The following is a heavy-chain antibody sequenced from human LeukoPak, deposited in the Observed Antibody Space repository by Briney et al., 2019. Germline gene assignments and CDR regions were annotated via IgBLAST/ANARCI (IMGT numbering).Heavy chain of an antibody. CDR2: ISSSSDST. D-gene: IGHD3-9*01. CDR3: AKEGLVLTGYARDYYYYVDV. V-gene: IGHV3-23*01. J-gene: IGHJ6*03. CDR1: GFSFSSSG. Sequence: RSGGTLRLSCAASGFSFSSSGMSWVRQAPGRGLEWVSGISSSSDSTYYADSVKGRFSISRDDSINTLYLQMNNLRAEDTAVYYCAKEGLVLTGYARDYYYYVDVWGKGTTVTISS.